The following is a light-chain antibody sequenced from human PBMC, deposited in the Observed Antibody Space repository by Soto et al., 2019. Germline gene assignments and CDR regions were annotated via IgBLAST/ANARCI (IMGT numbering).Light chain of an antibody. V-gene: IGLV2-8*01. Sequence: QSALTQPRSVSGSPGQSVTISCTATGSDVGDSSHVSWYQLHPGKAPKLMIYEVTKRPSGVPDRFSASKSGNTASLTVSGLLAEDEADYYCSSYAGSNNLVFGGGTKVTVL. CDR3: SSYAGSNNLV. CDR1: GSDVGDSSH. J-gene: IGLJ2*01. CDR2: EVT.